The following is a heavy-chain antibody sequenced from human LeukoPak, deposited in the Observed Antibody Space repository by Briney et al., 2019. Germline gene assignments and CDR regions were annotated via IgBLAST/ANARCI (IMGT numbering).Heavy chain of an antibody. Sequence: SETLSLTCTVSGGSISSSSYYWGWIRQPPGKGLEWIGSIYYSGSTYYNPSLKSRVTISVDTSKNQFSLKLSSVTAADTAVYYCASSRFGVGRDAFDIWGQGTMVTVSS. CDR1: GGSISSSSYY. V-gene: IGHV4-39*07. J-gene: IGHJ3*02. D-gene: IGHD3-10*01. CDR3: ASSRFGVGRDAFDI. CDR2: IYYSGST.